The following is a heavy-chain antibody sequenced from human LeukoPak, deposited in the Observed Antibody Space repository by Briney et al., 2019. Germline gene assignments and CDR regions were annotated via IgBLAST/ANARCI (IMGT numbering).Heavy chain of an antibody. CDR3: AREGGRFDFWSGYYY. V-gene: IGHV4-34*01. CDR1: GGSFSGYY. CDR2: INHSGST. D-gene: IGHD3-3*01. J-gene: IGHJ4*02. Sequence: SETLSLTCAVYGGSFSGYYWSWIRQPPGKGLEWIGEINHSGSTNYNPSLKSRVTISVGTSKNQFSLKLSSVTAADTAVYYCAREGGRFDFWSGYYYWGQGTLVTVSS.